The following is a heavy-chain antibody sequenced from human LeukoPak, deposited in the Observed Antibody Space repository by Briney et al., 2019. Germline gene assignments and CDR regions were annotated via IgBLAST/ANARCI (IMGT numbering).Heavy chain of an antibody. V-gene: IGHV1-69*04. CDR3: ARSIEPIYSGHIDY. Sequence: SVKVSCKASGGTFSSYAISWVRQAPGQGLEWMGRIIPILGRADYAQKLQGRVAISADKSTSTVYMELSSLRSEDTAVYYCARSIEPIYSGHIDYWGQGTLVTVSS. CDR2: IIPILGRA. J-gene: IGHJ4*02. D-gene: IGHD5-12*01. CDR1: GGTFSSYA.